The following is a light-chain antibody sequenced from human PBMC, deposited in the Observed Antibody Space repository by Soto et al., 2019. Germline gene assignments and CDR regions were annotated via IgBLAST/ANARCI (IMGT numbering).Light chain of an antibody. CDR3: AAWDDSLNGWV. CDR2: SNN. J-gene: IGLJ3*02. V-gene: IGLV1-44*01. Sequence: QSVLTQPPSASGTPGQRVTISCSGSNSNIGSNVVNWYQQLPGTAPRLLIYSNNQRPSGVPDRFSGSKSGTSASLAISGLQSEDEADYYCAAWDDSLNGWVFGGGTKLTVL. CDR1: NSNIGSNV.